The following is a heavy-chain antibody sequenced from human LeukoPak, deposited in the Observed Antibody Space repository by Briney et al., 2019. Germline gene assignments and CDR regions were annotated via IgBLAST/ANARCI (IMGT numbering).Heavy chain of an antibody. D-gene: IGHD3-9*01. CDR1: GGSFSGYY. J-gene: IGHJ4*02. Sequence: SETLSLTCAVYGGSFSGYYWSWIRQPPGKGLEWIGKINHSGSTNYNPSLKSRVTISVDTSKNQFSLELSSVTAADTAVYYCARGRVRYFDWLLSRYYFDYWGQGTLVTVSS. CDR2: INHSGST. CDR3: ARGRVRYFDWLLSRYYFDY. V-gene: IGHV4-34*01.